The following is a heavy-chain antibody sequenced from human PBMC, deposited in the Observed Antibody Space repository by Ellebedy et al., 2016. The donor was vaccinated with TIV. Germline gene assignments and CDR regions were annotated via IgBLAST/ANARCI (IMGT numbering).Heavy chain of an antibody. Sequence: GESLKISCTASRFTFSSYAMNWVRQAPGKGLEWVALTSYDGSNKFYADSVMGRFTISRDNSKNTLYLEMNSLRTEDTATYYCARDGRFSYDRYAFDIWGQGILVTVSA. J-gene: IGHJ3*02. V-gene: IGHV3-30-3*01. CDR1: RFTFSSYA. CDR3: ARDGRFSYDRYAFDI. CDR2: TSYDGSNK. D-gene: IGHD5-18*01.